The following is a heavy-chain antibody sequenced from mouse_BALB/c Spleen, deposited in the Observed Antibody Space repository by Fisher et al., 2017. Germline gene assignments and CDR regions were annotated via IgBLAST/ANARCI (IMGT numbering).Heavy chain of an antibody. J-gene: IGHJ1*01. Sequence: GRFTISRDNARNILYLQMSSLRSEDTAMYYCARGPPTWYFDVWGAGTTVTVSS. V-gene: IGHV5-6-5*01. CDR3: ARGPPTWYFDV.